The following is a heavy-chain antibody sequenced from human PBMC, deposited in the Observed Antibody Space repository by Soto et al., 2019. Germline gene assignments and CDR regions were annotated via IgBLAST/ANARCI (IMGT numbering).Heavy chain of an antibody. CDR2: IKQDGSEK. V-gene: IGHV3-7*02. D-gene: IGHD6-13*01. J-gene: IGHJ4*02. Sequence: EVQLVESGGGLVQPGGSLRLSCAASGFTFSSYWMTWVRQAPGKGLEWVANIKQDGSEKYYVDSVKGRFTISRDNAENSLYLQMNSLRAEDTAVYYCATHPYSSGWYCWGQGTLVTVSS. CDR1: GFTFSSYW. CDR3: ATHPYSSGWYC.